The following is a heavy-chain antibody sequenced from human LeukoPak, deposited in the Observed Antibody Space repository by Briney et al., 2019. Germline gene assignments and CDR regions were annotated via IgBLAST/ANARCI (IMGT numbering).Heavy chain of an antibody. CDR1: GGSFSGYY. CDR2: INHSGST. CDR3: ARCASRGYYYYGMDV. V-gene: IGHV4-34*01. Sequence: KPSETLSLTCAVYGGSFSGYYWSWIRQPPGKGLEWIGEINHSGSTNYNPSLKSRVTISVDTSKNQFSLKLSSVTAADTAVYYCARCASRGYYYYGMDVWGQGTTVTVSS. D-gene: IGHD2-2*01. J-gene: IGHJ6*02.